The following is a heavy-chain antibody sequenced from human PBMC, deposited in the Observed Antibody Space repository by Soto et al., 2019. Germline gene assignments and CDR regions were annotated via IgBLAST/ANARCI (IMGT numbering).Heavy chain of an antibody. CDR1: GFPTNDRA. V-gene: IGHV3-9*02. D-gene: IGHD2-15*01. CDR2: IYWKSERI. CDR3: VKDVAPGGLDY. Sequence: VQLVESGGGLVQPGRSLRLSCTTSGFPTNDRAMHWIRQAPGKGLEWVSGIYWKSERIDYADPVKGRFTISRDNAGISLYLQMNSLREEDTAVYYCVKDVAPGGLDYWGQGALVTVSA. J-gene: IGHJ4*02.